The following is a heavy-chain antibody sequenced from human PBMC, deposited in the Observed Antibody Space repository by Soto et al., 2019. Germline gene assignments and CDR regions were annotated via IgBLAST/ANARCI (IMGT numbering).Heavy chain of an antibody. Sequence: QVQLVESGGGVVQPGRSLRLSCAASGFTFSSYGMHWVRQAPGKGLEWVAVIWYDGSNKYYADSVKGRFTISRDNSKNTLYLQMNSLRAEDTAVYYCATGPYGSGSYYKSWVFDYWGQGTLVTVSS. D-gene: IGHD3-10*01. V-gene: IGHV3-33*01. CDR3: ATGPYGSGSYYKSWVFDY. CDR1: GFTFSSYG. CDR2: IWYDGSNK. J-gene: IGHJ4*02.